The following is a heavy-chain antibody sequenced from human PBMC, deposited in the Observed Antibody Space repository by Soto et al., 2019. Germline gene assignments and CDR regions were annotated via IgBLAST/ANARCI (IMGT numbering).Heavy chain of an antibody. CDR3: AREQTPFMRYVNTAMVIPY. J-gene: IGHJ4*02. D-gene: IGHD5-18*01. CDR1: GGSINSFY. CDR2: IYYSGST. Sequence: SVTLSLTCTVAGGSINSFYGRWIRQPPGKGLEWIGYIYYSGSTNYNPSLKSRVTISVDTSKNQFALQLSSVTAAATAVYYCAREQTPFMRYVNTAMVIPYWGQGTLVNVSS. V-gene: IGHV4-59*12.